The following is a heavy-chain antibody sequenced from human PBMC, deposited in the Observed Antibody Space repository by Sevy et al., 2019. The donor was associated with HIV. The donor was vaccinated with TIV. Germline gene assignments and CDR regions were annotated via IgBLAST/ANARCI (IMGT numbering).Heavy chain of an antibody. V-gene: IGHV4-59*08. D-gene: IGHD1-26*01. Sequence: SETLSLTCTVSGGSITSLYWNWIRQPPGKGLEWIANIYYNGQLNYNPSLKSRVTLSLDTSKNQFSLRLGSVTAADTAMYYCAGENAWGRGYSWGQGTLVTVSS. J-gene: IGHJ4*02. CDR3: AGENAWGRGYS. CDR2: IYYNGQL. CDR1: GGSITSLY.